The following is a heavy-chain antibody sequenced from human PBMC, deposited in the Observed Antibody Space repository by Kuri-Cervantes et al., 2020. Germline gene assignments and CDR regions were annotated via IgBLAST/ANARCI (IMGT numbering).Heavy chain of an antibody. V-gene: IGHV3-7*05. CDR3: AKTRNPPYCSGGSCYRIIFDY. CDR2: IKTDESEK. Sequence: GGSLRLSCAASEFAFSSHWMAWVRQTSGKRPEWVANIKTDESEKYYMDSVKGRFTISRDNAKNSLYLQMNSLRAEDTALYYCAKTRNPPYCSGGSCYRIIFDYWGQGTLVTVSS. CDR1: EFAFSSHW. D-gene: IGHD2-15*01. J-gene: IGHJ4*02.